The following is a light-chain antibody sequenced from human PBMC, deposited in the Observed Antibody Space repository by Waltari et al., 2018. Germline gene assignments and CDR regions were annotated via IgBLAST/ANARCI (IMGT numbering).Light chain of an antibody. CDR3: MQGTHWPPWT. V-gene: IGKV2-30*02. CDR2: EVS. Sequence: DVVLTQSPQSLPVTLGQPASISCRSSQSLVHSNGNTYLTWLQQRPGQSPRRLIYEVSNRDSGVPDRFSGSGSGTDFTLKISRVEAEDVGVYYCMQGTHWPPWTFAQGTKVEIK. J-gene: IGKJ1*01. CDR1: QSLVHSNGNTY.